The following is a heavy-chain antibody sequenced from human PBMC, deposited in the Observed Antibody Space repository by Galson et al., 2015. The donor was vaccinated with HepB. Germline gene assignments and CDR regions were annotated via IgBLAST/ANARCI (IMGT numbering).Heavy chain of an antibody. CDR1: GFIFSAHA. J-gene: IGHJ4*02. Sequence: SLRLSCAASGFIFSAHAMSWVRQAPGKGLEWVSGIIGSGITTYYAESVKGRFTISRDNSKNTLHLQMNSLRADDTGLYYCAKGKDFWSASPFDSWGQGALVTVSS. D-gene: IGHD3-3*01. CDR3: AKGKDFWSASPFDS. CDR2: IIGSGITT. V-gene: IGHV3-23*01.